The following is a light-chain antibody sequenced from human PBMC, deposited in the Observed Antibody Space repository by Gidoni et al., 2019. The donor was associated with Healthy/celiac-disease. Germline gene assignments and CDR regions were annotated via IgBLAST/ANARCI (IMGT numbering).Light chain of an antibody. CDR3: QQYNNWPPLT. Sequence: EIVMTQSPATLSVSPGDRATLSCRASQRVSSNLAWYQQKPGQAPRLLIHGASTRATGIPARFSGSGSVTEFTLTISSLQSEDFAVYYCQQYNNWPPLTFGGVTKVEIK. V-gene: IGKV3-15*01. J-gene: IGKJ4*01. CDR2: GAS. CDR1: QRVSSN.